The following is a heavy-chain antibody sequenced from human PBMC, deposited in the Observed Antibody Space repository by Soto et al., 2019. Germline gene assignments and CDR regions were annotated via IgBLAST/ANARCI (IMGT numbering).Heavy chain of an antibody. CDR1: GFTFSNYW. Sequence: EVQLVESGGGLVQPGGSLRLSCAASGFTFSNYWMHWVRQAPGKGLVWVSYINPDGRRTSYADSVKGRFTISRDNAKNTMYLHMNSLRADDTAIYYCARPRGIEASIGFDLWGQGTLVTVSS. CDR2: INPDGRRT. V-gene: IGHV3-74*01. CDR3: ARPRGIEASIGFDL. D-gene: IGHD6-13*01. J-gene: IGHJ5*02.